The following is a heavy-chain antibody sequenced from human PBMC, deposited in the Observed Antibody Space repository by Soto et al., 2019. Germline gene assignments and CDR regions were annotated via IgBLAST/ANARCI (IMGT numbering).Heavy chain of an antibody. V-gene: IGHV3-11*01. Sequence: GGSLRLSCAASGFAFSDPYMSWIRQAPGKGLEWISYISSSGSTIYYADSVKGRFTISRDNAKKSLYLQMDSLTADDTAVYYCARGGASVTTPFDYWGQGTQVTVAS. CDR2: ISSSGSTI. D-gene: IGHD4-17*01. CDR3: ARGGASVTTPFDY. J-gene: IGHJ4*02. CDR1: GFAFSDPY.